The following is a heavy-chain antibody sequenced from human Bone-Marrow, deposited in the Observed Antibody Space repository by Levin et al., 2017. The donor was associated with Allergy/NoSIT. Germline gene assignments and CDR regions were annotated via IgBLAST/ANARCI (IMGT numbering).Heavy chain of an antibody. CDR3: ARRSYSSSSINWFDP. CDR2: IYYSGNT. D-gene: IGHD6-6*01. J-gene: IGHJ5*02. CDR1: GGSISSGNYY. Sequence: SETLSLTCTVSGGSISSGNYYWSWIRQHPGKGLEWIGYIYYSGNTYYNPSLKSRVTISVDTSKNQFSLRLNSVTAADTAVYYCARRSYSSSSINWFDPWGQGTLVTVSS. V-gene: IGHV4-31*03.